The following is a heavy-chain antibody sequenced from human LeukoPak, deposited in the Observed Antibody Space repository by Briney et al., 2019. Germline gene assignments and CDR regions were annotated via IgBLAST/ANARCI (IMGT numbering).Heavy chain of an antibody. J-gene: IGHJ5*02. Sequence: GSLRLSCAASGFTFSSYAMSWVRQAPGKGLEWIGSIYYSGSTYYNPSLKSRVTISVDTSKNQFSLKLSSVPAAEKAMSECARQGITNFGPVDPWGERNLVTVSS. V-gene: IGHV4-38-2*01. CDR1: GFTFSSYA. CDR3: ARQGITNFGPVDP. CDR2: IYYSGST. D-gene: IGHD3-3*01.